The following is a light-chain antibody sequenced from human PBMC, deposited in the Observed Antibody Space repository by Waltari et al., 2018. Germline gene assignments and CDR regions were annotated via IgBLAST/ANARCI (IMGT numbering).Light chain of an antibody. Sequence: EIVLTQSPATLSLYPGERATLSCRSSQTVRSYFAWYQQRPGQTPRLLIFDASSRATGIAAKFSGSGSGTDFTLTVSNLEPEDFAVYYCQQRSNWPYTFGQGTRVEIK. J-gene: IGKJ2*01. CDR3: QQRSNWPYT. CDR1: QTVRSY. V-gene: IGKV3-11*01. CDR2: DAS.